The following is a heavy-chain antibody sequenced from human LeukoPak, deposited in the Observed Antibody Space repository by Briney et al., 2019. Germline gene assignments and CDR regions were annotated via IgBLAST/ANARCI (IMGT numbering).Heavy chain of an antibody. CDR1: GGSFSGYY. J-gene: IGHJ5*02. CDR3: ARRGGIAAAEA. Sequence: SETLSLTCAVYGGSFSGYYWSWIRQPPGKGLEWIGEINHSGSTYYNPSLKSRVTISVDTSKNQFSLKLSSVTAADTAVYYCARRGGIAAAEAWGQGTLVTVSS. D-gene: IGHD6-13*01. CDR2: INHSGST. V-gene: IGHV4-34*01.